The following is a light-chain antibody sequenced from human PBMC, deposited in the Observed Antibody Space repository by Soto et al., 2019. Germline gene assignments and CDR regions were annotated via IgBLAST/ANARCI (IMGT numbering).Light chain of an antibody. CDR1: QSISSW. CDR2: PAS. J-gene: IGKJ1*01. CDR3: KQYNRYWT. Sequence: DIQMTQSPSTLSASVGDRVTITCRASQSISSWLAWYQQKPGKAHKLLIYPASSLESGVPSRFSGSGTGTAFALTISSLQPDDFATYYCKQYNRYWTFGQGTKVQIK. V-gene: IGKV1-5*03.